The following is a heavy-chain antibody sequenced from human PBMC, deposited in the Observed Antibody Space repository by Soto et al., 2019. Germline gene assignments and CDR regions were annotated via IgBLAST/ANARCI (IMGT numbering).Heavy chain of an antibody. Sequence: SETLSLTCTVSGGTVSNGMIHWSWNRQPQGKGLEWIWNFYLTGTTIYNPSLKRRVTLSVDTYKDQFFLKLTSVTAADTAVYYFARYCNISDCRHLYYFDYWGLGTLVTVFS. CDR3: ARYCNISDCRHLYYFDY. CDR1: GGTVSNGMIH. CDR2: FYLTGTT. D-gene: IGHD2-15*01. J-gene: IGHJ4*02. V-gene: IGHV4-61*01.